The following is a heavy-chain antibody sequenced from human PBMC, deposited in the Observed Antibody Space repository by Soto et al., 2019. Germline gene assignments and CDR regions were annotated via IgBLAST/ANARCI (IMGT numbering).Heavy chain of an antibody. D-gene: IGHD2-21*01. J-gene: IGHJ4*02. CDR1: GFTFSNAW. CDR2: LKSKTDGGTT. Sequence: GGSLRLSCVASGFTFSNAWMNWVRQAPGKGLEWVGRLKSKTDGGTTEYAAPGEGRFTISRDDSKNTLYLQMNSLKTEDTAVYYCTKDLYSYPPGLARRWGQGTLVTVSS. V-gene: IGHV3-15*01. CDR3: TKDLYSYPPGLARR.